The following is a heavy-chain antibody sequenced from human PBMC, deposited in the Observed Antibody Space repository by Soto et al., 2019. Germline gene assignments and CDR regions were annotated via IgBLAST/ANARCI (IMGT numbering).Heavy chain of an antibody. J-gene: IGHJ6*02. CDR2: IGTAGDT. CDR1: GFTFSSYD. Sequence: GGSLRLSCAASGFTFSSYDMHWVRQATGKGLAWVSAIGTAGDTYCPGSVKGRFTISRENAKNSLYLQMNSLRAGDTAVYYCARASPRAVAAAGTRTLHYYYYGMDVWGQGTTVTV. D-gene: IGHD6-13*01. V-gene: IGHV3-13*01. CDR3: ARASPRAVAAAGTRTLHYYYYGMDV.